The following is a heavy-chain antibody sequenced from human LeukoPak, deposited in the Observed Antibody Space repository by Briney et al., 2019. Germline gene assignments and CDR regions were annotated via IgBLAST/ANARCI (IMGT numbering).Heavy chain of an antibody. CDR3: ARDTPLRLENWFDP. D-gene: IGHD1-1*01. J-gene: IGHJ5*02. V-gene: IGHV1-69*13. Sequence: SVKVSCKTSGGTFSSYAISWVRQAPGQGLEWMGGIITIFGTAKYAQKFQGRVTITADEPTTTAYMELSSLRSEDTAVYYCARDTPLRLENWFDPWGQGTLVTVSS. CDR2: IITIFGTA. CDR1: GGTFSSYA.